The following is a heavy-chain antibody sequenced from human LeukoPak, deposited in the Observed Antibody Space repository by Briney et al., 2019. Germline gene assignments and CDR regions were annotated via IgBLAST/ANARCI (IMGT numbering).Heavy chain of an antibody. V-gene: IGHV3-30*03. D-gene: IGHD3-22*01. Sequence: GGSQRLSCAASGFTFSGYGMHWVRQAPGKGLEWVADISHDGSNTYSGDSVKGRFITSRDNSKSMMYLQMNNLRTEDTAVYYCARDPAYYSDNSGYVDYWGQGTLVTVSS. J-gene: IGHJ4*02. CDR1: GFTFSGYG. CDR3: ARDPAYYSDNSGYVDY. CDR2: ISHDGSNT.